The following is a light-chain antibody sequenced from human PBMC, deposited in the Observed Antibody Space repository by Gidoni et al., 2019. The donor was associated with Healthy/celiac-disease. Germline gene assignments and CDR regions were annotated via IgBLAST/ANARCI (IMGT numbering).Light chain of an antibody. CDR3: QQSYSTLPFT. CDR1: QSISSY. J-gene: IGKJ3*01. Sequence: DIQMTQSPSSLSASVGDRVTITCRASQSISSYLNWYQQKPGKAPKLLIYAASSLQSGVPSRFSGSGSGTDFTLTISSLQPEDFATYYCQQSYSTLPFTCGPGTKVDIK. CDR2: AAS. V-gene: IGKV1-39*01.